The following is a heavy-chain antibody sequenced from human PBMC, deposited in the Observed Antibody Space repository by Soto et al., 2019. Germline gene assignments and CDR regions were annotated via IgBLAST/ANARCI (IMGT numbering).Heavy chain of an antibody. CDR1: GDFLTTYY. V-gene: IGHV4-59*01. D-gene: IGHD6-19*01. CDR3: ARSPQYSSGWNGGFDY. Sequence: ETLSLTCDVSGDFLTTYYWNWIRQSPGKGLEWIGYIFYGGHTNYNPSLRGRATISVDTSKNQFSLKLSSVTAADTAVYYCARSPQYSSGWNGGFDYWGQGTLVTVSS. CDR2: IFYGGHT. J-gene: IGHJ4*02.